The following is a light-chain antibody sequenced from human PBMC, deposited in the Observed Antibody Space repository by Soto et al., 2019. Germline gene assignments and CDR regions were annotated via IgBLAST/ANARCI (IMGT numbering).Light chain of an antibody. CDR1: QSVLYNSNNKNY. V-gene: IGKV4-1*01. Sequence: DIVMMQTPDSLAVSLGERATINCKSSQSVLYNSNNKNYLAWYQQKPRQPPKLLIYWASTRESGVPDRFSGSGSGTDFTLTISSLQAEDVAVYYCQQYYSTPRTFGQGTKVDI. CDR2: WAS. CDR3: QQYYSTPRT. J-gene: IGKJ1*01.